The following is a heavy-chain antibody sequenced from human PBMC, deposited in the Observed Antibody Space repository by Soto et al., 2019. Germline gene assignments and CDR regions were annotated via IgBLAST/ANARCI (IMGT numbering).Heavy chain of an antibody. Sequence: EVQLVQSGGGLVQPGGSLKLSCSASGFTFSGSDIHWVRQASGRGLEWLGRIRSKPNNFATVYGESVRGRVTFSRDDSQNTAYLQLNSLKSDDTAVYYCASTKYDSSAYYYWYLGLWGRGTLVTVSS. CDR2: IRSKPNNFAT. CDR1: GFTFSGSD. D-gene: IGHD3-22*01. CDR3: ASTKYDSSAYYYWYLGL. V-gene: IGHV3-73*02. J-gene: IGHJ2*01.